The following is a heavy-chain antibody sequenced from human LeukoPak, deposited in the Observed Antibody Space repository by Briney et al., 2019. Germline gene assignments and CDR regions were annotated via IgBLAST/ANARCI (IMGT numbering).Heavy chain of an antibody. CDR3: SRHLPNMVRGMDV. J-gene: IGHJ6*02. CDR2: IDPSDSYT. CDR1: GSSFTNYW. Sequence: PGKSLQISCKGSGSSFTNYWITWVRQLPGKGLEWMGMIDPSDSYTDYSPSFQGHVTISADKSISTPYLQWSSLQASDTAMYYCSRHLPNMVRGMDVWGQGTTVTVSS. D-gene: IGHD3-10*01. V-gene: IGHV5-10-1*01.